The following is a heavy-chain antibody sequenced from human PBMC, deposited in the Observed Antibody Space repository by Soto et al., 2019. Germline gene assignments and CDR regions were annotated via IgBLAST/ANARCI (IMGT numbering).Heavy chain of an antibody. CDR1: GYNFTNFW. J-gene: IGHJ3*01. CDR3: ARVFPLSLDV. CDR2: IYPSDSGT. Sequence: GESLKISCKVSGYNFTNFWIGWVRQMPGKGLEWMGIIYPSDSGTKYSPSFQGQVTMSADKSISTAYLQWSSLKASDSAMYYCARVFPLSLDVWGKGTMVTVSS. D-gene: IGHD3-3*01. V-gene: IGHV5-51*01.